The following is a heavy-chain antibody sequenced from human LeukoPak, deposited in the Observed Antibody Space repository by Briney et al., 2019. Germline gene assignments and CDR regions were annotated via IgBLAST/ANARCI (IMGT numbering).Heavy chain of an antibody. CDR2: IYYSGST. D-gene: IGHD3-22*01. V-gene: IGHV4-59*08. CDR3: ARRGYDSSGYYLYAFDI. CDR1: GGSFSRYY. Sequence: SETLSLTCTVSGGSFSRYYWSWIRQPPGKGLEWIGYIYYSGSTNYNPSLKSRVTISVDTSKNQFSLNLSSVTAADTAVYYCARRGYDSSGYYLYAFDIWGQGTMVTVSS. J-gene: IGHJ3*02.